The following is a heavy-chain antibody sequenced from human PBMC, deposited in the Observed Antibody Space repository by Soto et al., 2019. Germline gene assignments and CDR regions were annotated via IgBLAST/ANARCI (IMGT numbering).Heavy chain of an antibody. Sequence: ASVKVSCKASGYTFTSYGISWVRQAPGQGLEWMGWISAYNGNTNYAQKLQGRVTMTTDTSTSTAYMELRSLRSDDTAVYYCARVAAAGPYYYYGMDVWGQGTTVTVSS. V-gene: IGHV1-18*01. D-gene: IGHD6-13*01. CDR3: ARVAAAGPYYYYGMDV. CDR1: GYTFTSYG. CDR2: ISAYNGNT. J-gene: IGHJ6*02.